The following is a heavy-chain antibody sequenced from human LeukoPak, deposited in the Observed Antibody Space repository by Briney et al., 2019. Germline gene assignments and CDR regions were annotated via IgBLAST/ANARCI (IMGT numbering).Heavy chain of an antibody. CDR2: ISGGGGST. D-gene: IGHD5-12*01. CDR3: AKARYSGYAFDAFDM. V-gene: IGHV3-23*01. J-gene: IGHJ3*02. Sequence: GGSLRLSCAASGSTFSNSAMNWVRQAPGKGPEWVSVISGGGGSTFYADSVKGRSTISRDNSKNTLYLQMNSLRAEDTAVYYCAKARYSGYAFDAFDMWGQGTMVSVSS. CDR1: GSTFSNSA.